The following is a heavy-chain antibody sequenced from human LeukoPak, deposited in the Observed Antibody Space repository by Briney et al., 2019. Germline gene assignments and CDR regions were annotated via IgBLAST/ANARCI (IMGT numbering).Heavy chain of an antibody. CDR2: IYTSGST. D-gene: IGHD4/OR15-4a*01. CDR1: GGSINSGSYY. V-gene: IGHV4-61*02. Sequence: SETLSLTCTVPGGSINSGSYYWSWIRQPAGKALEWIGRIYTSGSTSYNPSLKSRITISVDTSKNQFSLKLSSVTAADTAVYYCARGQTNYRWFDPWGQGTLVTVSS. J-gene: IGHJ5*02. CDR3: ARGQTNYRWFDP.